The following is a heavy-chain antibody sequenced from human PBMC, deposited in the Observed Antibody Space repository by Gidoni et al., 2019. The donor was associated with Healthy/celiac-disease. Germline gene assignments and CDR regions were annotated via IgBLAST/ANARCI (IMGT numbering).Heavy chain of an antibody. CDR1: GGSISSGGYS. CDR3: AREGHNWNYESWFDP. J-gene: IGHJ5*02. V-gene: IGHV4-30-2*01. Sequence: QLQLQESGSGLVKPSQTLSLTCAVSGGSISSGGYSWSWVRQPPGKGLELIGYIYHSGSTYYNPSLKSRVTISVDRSKNQFSLKLSSVTAADTAVYYCAREGHNWNYESWFDPWGQGTLVTVSS. D-gene: IGHD1-7*01. CDR2: IYHSGST.